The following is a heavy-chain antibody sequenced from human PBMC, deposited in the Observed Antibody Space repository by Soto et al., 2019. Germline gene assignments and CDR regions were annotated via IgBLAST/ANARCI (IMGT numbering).Heavy chain of an antibody. CDR2: IYYSGST. D-gene: IGHD3-10*01. V-gene: IGHV4-59*08. CDR1: GGSISSYY. J-gene: IGHJ3*02. CDR3: ARRYGGAVDI. Sequence: QVQLQESGPGLVKPSETLSLTCTVSGGSISSYYWSWIRQPPGKGLEWIGYIYYSGSTNYNPSLKSRATISVDTSKTQFSRQLSSVTAADTAVYYCARRYGGAVDIWGQGTMVTVSS.